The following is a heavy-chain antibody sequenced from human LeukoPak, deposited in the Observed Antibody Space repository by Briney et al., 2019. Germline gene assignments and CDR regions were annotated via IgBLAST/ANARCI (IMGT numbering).Heavy chain of an antibody. V-gene: IGHV3-48*03. CDR3: AREVDNWHGVAFDA. Sequence: GASLRLSCAASGFTFSSYEMNWVRQAPGKGLEWVSYISSSGSTIYYADSVKGRFTISRDNAKNSLYLQMNSLRAEDTAVYYCAREVDNWHGVAFDAWGQGTLVTVAS. CDR1: GFTFSSYE. J-gene: IGHJ5*02. CDR2: ISSSGSTI. D-gene: IGHD1-1*01.